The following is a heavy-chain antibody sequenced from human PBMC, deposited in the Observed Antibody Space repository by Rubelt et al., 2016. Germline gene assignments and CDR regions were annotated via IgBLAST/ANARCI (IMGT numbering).Heavy chain of an antibody. J-gene: IGHJ4*02. Sequence: GKGLVWVSHIATDGSGTAYADSVKGRFTISRDNSKNTLYLQMNSLRAEDTAVYYCAKDIGAVAGPLNFDYWGQGTLVTVSS. V-gene: IGHV3-23*01. CDR3: AKDIGAVAGPLNFDY. D-gene: IGHD6-19*01. CDR2: IATDGSGT.